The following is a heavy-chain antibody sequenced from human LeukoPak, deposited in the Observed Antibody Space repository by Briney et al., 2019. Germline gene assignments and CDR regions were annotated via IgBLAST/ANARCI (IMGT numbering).Heavy chain of an antibody. CDR2: IYWDDDK. CDR1: GFSLSTSGVG. D-gene: IGHD6-19*01. Sequence: SGPTLVNPTQTLTLTCTFSGFSLSTSGVGVGWIRQPPGKALEWLALIYWDDDKRYSPSLKSRLTITKDTSKNQVVLTMTNMDPVDTATYYCAHKEPSSSGWVEYNWFDPWGQGTLVTVSS. J-gene: IGHJ5*02. CDR3: AHKEPSSSGWVEYNWFDP. V-gene: IGHV2-5*02.